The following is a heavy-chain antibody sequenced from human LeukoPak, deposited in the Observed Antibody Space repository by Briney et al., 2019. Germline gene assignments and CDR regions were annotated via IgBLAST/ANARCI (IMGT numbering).Heavy chain of an antibody. D-gene: IGHD3-22*01. J-gene: IGHJ4*02. V-gene: IGHV3-23*01. Sequence: PGGSLGLSCAASGFTFSSYAMSWVRQAPGKGLEWVSAISGSGGSTYYADSVKGRFTISRDNSKNTLYLQMNSLRAEDTAVYYCAEADYYDSSGYFRESYYFDYWGQGTLVTVSS. CDR2: ISGSGGST. CDR3: AEADYYDSSGYFRESYYFDY. CDR1: GFTFSSYA.